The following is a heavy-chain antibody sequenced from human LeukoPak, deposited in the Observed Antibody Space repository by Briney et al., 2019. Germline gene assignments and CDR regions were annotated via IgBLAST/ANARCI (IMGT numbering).Heavy chain of an antibody. J-gene: IGHJ4*02. CDR1: GGSFSGYY. Sequence: PSETLSLTCAVYGGSFSGYYWSWIRQPPGKGLEWIGEINHSGSTNYNPSLKSRVTISVDTSKNQFSLKLSSVTAVDTAVYYCASSSGGKPGRIDYWGQGTLVTVSS. V-gene: IGHV4-34*01. CDR2: INHSGST. D-gene: IGHD6-19*01. CDR3: ASSSGGKPGRIDY.